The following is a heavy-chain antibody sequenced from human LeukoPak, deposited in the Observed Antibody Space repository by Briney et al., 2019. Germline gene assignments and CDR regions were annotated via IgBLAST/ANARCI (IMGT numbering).Heavy chain of an antibody. V-gene: IGHV3-48*01. D-gene: IGHD3-3*01. CDR1: GFTFSSYS. J-gene: IGHJ5*02. CDR2: ISSSSSTI. Sequence: PGGSLRLXCAASGFTFSSYSMNWVRQAPGKGLEWVSYISSSSSTIYYADSVKGRFTISRDNAKNSLYLQMNSLRAEDTAVYYCARARITIFGVVQASANWFDPWGQGTLVTVSS. CDR3: ARARITIFGVVQASANWFDP.